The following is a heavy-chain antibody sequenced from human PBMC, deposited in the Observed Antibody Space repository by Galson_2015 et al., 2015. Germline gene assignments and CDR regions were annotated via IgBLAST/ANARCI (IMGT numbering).Heavy chain of an antibody. CDR2: ISSSSSYI. D-gene: IGHD3-22*01. CDR1: GFTFSSYS. J-gene: IGHJ4*02. CDR3: AINYYDSSGYFDY. V-gene: IGHV3-21*01. Sequence: SLRLSCAASGFTFSSYSMNWVRQAPGKGLEWVSSISSSSSYIYYADSVKGRFTISRDNAKNSLYLQMNSLRAEDTAVYYCAINYYDSSGYFDYWGQGTLVTVSS.